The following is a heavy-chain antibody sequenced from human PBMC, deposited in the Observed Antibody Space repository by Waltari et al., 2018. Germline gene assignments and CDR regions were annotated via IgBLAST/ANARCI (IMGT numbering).Heavy chain of an antibody. V-gene: IGHV3-30*18. CDR3: AKDRAGGSYRPGGFDY. J-gene: IGHJ4*02. Sequence: QVQLVESGGGVVQPGRSLRLSCAASGFTFSSYGMHWVRQAPGKGLEWVAVISYDGSNKYYADAGKSRFTISRDNSKNTLYLQMNSRRAEDTAVYYCAKDRAGGSYRPGGFDYWGQGTLVTVSS. D-gene: IGHD1-26*01. CDR2: ISYDGSNK. CDR1: GFTFSSYG.